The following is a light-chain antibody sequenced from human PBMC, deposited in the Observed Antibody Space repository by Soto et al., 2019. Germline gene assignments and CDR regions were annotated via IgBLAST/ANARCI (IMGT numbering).Light chain of an antibody. Sequence: DIQMTQSPSSLSASVGDRVTITCRASQGISNYLAWYQQKPGKVPKLLIYAASSRATGIPDRFSGSGSGTDFTLTISRLEPEDFAVYYCQQYGSSPKTFGQGTKVEIK. J-gene: IGKJ1*01. CDR1: QGISNY. V-gene: IGKV1-NL1*01. CDR2: AAS. CDR3: QQYGSSPKT.